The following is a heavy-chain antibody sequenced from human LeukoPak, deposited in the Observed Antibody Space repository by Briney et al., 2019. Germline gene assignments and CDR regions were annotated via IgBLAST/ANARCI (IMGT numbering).Heavy chain of an antibody. Sequence: GGSLRLSCAAPGFTFDDYAMHWVRQAPGKGLEWVSLISGDGGSTYYADSVKGRFTVSRDNSKNSLYLQMNSLRTEDTALYYCAKDSPYGDYEWYFDYWGQGTLVTVSS. D-gene: IGHD4-17*01. CDR1: GFTFDDYA. J-gene: IGHJ4*02. CDR3: AKDSPYGDYEWYFDY. V-gene: IGHV3-43*02. CDR2: ISGDGGST.